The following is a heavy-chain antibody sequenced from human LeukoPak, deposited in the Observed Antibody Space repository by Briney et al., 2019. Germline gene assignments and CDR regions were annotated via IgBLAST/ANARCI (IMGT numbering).Heavy chain of an antibody. V-gene: IGHV3-48*01. CDR1: GFTFSSYG. Sequence: GGSLRLSCAASGFTFSSYGMTWVRQAPGKGLEWVSYISSSSSTIYYADSVKGRFTISRDNSKNTLFLQMNSLRVEDTAVYYCARDLDAFDIWGQGTMVTVSS. CDR2: ISSSSSTI. J-gene: IGHJ3*02. CDR3: ARDLDAFDI.